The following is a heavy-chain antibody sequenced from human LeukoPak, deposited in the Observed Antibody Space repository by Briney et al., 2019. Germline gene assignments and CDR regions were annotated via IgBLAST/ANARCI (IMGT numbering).Heavy chain of an antibody. D-gene: IGHD3-16*02. Sequence: PGGSLRLSCAASGFTFSSYAMHWVRQAPGKGLEWVAVISYDGSNKYYADSVKGRFTISRDNSKNTLYLQMNSLRAEDTAVYYCARDWDYDYVWGSYRYPLRFDYWGQGTLVTVSS. V-gene: IGHV3-30-3*01. CDR2: ISYDGSNK. CDR1: GFTFSSYA. J-gene: IGHJ4*02. CDR3: ARDWDYDYVWGSYRYPLRFDY.